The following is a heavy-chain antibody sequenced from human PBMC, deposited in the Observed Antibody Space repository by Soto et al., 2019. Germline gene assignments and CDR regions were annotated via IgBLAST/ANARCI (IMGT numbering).Heavy chain of an antibody. CDR2: IYHTGNT. J-gene: IGHJ3*02. D-gene: IGHD5-18*01. Sequence: QVRLHESGPGLVKPSETLSPTCTVSTDSFNDYYWSWIRQPPGKGLEWIGSIYHTGNTNYNPSLERRVSISVDTSQIQFSLSLSSVTAADTAVYYCARDVGIHDAFDIWGQGTLVTVSS. CDR1: TDSFNDYY. V-gene: IGHV4-59*13. CDR3: ARDVGIHDAFDI.